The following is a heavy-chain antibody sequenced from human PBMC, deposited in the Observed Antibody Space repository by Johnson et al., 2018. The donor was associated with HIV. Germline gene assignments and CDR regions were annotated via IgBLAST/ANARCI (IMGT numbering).Heavy chain of an antibody. Sequence: VQLVESGGGLVQPGRSLRLSCAASGFTFDDYAMHWVRQAPGKGLEWVSGTSWNSGSTGYADSVKGRVTISRDNAKNSLYLQMNSLRVEDTAVYYCAKIPGANWGSPDDFDVWGQGTMVTVSS. J-gene: IGHJ3*01. CDR1: GFTFDDYA. V-gene: IGHV3-9*01. CDR3: AKIPGANWGSPDDFDV. D-gene: IGHD7-27*01. CDR2: TSWNSGST.